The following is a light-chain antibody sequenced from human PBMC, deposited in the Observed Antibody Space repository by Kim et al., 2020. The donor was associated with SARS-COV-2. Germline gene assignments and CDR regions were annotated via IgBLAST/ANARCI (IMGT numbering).Light chain of an antibody. CDR2: DVS. Sequence: ALTQPASVSGSPGQSITISCTGTSSDVGGYNYVSWYQQHPGKAPKLIIYDVSNRPSGVSNRFSGSKSGNTASLTISGLQAEDEADYYCSSYTSSSTYVFGTGTKVTVL. CDR3: SSYTSSSTYV. V-gene: IGLV2-14*03. CDR1: SSDVGGYNY. J-gene: IGLJ1*01.